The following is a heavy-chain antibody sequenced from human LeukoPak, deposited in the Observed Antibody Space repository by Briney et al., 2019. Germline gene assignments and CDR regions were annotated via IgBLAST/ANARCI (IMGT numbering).Heavy chain of an antibody. CDR3: ARSVYSYAIHPSDYFDY. V-gene: IGHV3-64*01. D-gene: IGHD5-18*01. Sequence: PGGSLGLSCAASGFTFSSYAMHWARQAPGKGLEYVSAISSNGGSTYYANSVKGRFTISRDNSKNTLYLQMGSLRAEDMAVYYCARSVYSYAIHPSDYFDYWGQGTLVTVSS. J-gene: IGHJ4*02. CDR1: GFTFSSYA. CDR2: ISSNGGST.